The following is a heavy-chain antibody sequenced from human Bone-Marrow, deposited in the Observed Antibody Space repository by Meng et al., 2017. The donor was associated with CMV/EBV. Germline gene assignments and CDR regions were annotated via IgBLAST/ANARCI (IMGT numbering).Heavy chain of an antibody. Sequence: ESLKISCTVSGYSISSGYYWGWIRQPPGKGLEWIGSIYHSGSTYYNPSLKSRVTISVDTSKNQFSLKLSSVTAADTAVYYCARDLNRAYSYYGMDVWGQGTTVTVSS. CDR2: IYHSGST. D-gene: IGHD1-14*01. V-gene: IGHV4-38-2*02. CDR1: GYSISSGYY. J-gene: IGHJ6*02. CDR3: ARDLNRAYSYYGMDV.